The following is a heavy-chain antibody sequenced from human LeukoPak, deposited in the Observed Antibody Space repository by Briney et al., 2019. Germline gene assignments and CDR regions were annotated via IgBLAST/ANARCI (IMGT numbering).Heavy chain of an antibody. V-gene: IGHV1-58*02. CDR2: IVVGSGNT. J-gene: IGHJ4*02. CDR3: ARDLYSHRMNYYGSGSFFAF. CDR1: GFTFTSSA. Sequence: EASVKVSCKAAGFTFTSSAMQWVRQARGQRLEWIGWIVVGSGNTNYAQKFQERVTITRDMSTSTAYMELSSLRSEDTAVYYCARDLYSHRMNYYGSGSFFAFWGQGSLVAVSS. D-gene: IGHD3-10*01.